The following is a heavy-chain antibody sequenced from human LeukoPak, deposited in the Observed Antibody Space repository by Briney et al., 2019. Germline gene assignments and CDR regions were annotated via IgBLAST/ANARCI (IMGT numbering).Heavy chain of an antibody. CDR3: ARNWNYDD. V-gene: IGHV3-23*01. Sequence: GGSLRLSCAASGFTFNSYAMTWVRQAPGRGLERVSSIGAGSGTTHYADSVKGRFTISRDNSKNALYLQMNSLRAEDTAVYYCARNWNYDDWGQGTLVTVSS. CDR1: GFTFNSYA. D-gene: IGHD1-7*01. CDR2: IGAGSGTT. J-gene: IGHJ4*02.